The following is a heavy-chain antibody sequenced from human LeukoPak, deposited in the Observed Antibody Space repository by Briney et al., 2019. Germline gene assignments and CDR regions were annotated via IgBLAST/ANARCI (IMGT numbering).Heavy chain of an antibody. CDR1: GYSISSGYY. CDR2: IYHSGST. D-gene: IGHD2-2*02. J-gene: IGHJ3*02. CDR3: AGESCSSTSCYKGAFDI. Sequence: PSETLSLTCTVSGYSISSGYYWGWIRQPPGKGLEWIGSIYHSGSTNYNPSLKSRVTLSVDTSKNQFSLRLSSVTAADTAVYYCAGESCSSTSCYKGAFDIWGQGTMVTVSS. V-gene: IGHV4-38-2*02.